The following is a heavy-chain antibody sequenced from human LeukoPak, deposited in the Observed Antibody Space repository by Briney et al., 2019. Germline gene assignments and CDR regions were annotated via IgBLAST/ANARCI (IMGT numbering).Heavy chain of an antibody. CDR1: GFAFSNYW. Sequence: GGSLRLSCAASGFAFSNYWMSWLRQAPGKGLEWVASIKEDGSERYYVDSMRGRFTISRDNAKNSLLLQMNSLRVEDTAVYYCARKGAHYDRSGYFHYFDYWGQGTLLTVSS. CDR3: ARKGAHYDRSGYFHYFDY. D-gene: IGHD3-22*01. CDR2: IKEDGSER. V-gene: IGHV3-7*01. J-gene: IGHJ4*02.